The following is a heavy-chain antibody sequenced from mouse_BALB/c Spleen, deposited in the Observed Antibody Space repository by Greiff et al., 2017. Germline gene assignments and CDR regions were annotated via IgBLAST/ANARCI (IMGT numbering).Heavy chain of an antibody. CDR1: GFTFSSYT. J-gene: IGHJ1*01. V-gene: IGHV5-12-2*01. Sequence: EVKLVESGGGLVQPGGSLKLSCAASGFTFSSYTMSWVRQTPEKRLEWVAYISNGGGSTYYPDTVKGRFTISRDNAKNTLYLQMSSLKSEDTAMYYCARRRLYCGVPYWYFDVWGAGTTVTVSS. D-gene: IGHD1-1*01. CDR2: ISNGGGST. CDR3: ARRRLYCGVPYWYFDV.